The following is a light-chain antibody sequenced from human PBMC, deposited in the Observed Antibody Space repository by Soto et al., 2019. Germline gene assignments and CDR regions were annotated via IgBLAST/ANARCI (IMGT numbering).Light chain of an antibody. V-gene: IGKV3-15*01. CDR2: GAS. CDR1: HSVASN. J-gene: IGKJ2*01. CDR3: QQYHNWPPQYT. Sequence: EIVMTQSPASLSVSPGDGATLSCRASHSVASNVAWYQQKPGQGPRLLIHGASTRAVGVPARFSGSGSGTDFTLTISSLQSEDFAVYYCQQYHNWPPQYTFAQGTKLQIK.